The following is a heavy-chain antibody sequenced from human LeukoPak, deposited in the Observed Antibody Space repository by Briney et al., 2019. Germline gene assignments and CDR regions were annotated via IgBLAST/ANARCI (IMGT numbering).Heavy chain of an antibody. CDR2: ISYDGSNK. D-gene: IGHD5-18*01. J-gene: IGHJ6*04. CDR3: ARVKLWLRYYYYGMDV. V-gene: IGHV3-30*03. Sequence: PGRSLRLSCAASGFTFSSYGMHWVRPAPGKGLEWVAVISYDGSNKYYADSVKGRFTISRDNSKNTLYLQMNSLRAEDTAVYYCARVKLWLRYYYYGMDVWGKGTTVTVSS. CDR1: GFTFSSYG.